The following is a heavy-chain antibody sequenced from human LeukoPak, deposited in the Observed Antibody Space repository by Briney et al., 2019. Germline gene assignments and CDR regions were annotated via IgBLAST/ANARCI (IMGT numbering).Heavy chain of an antibody. D-gene: IGHD6-19*01. V-gene: IGHV3-23*01. CDR1: GFTFSNYA. Sequence: PGGSLRLSCAASGFTFSNYAMSWVRQAPGKGLEWVSGISGSSGNTYNADSVKGRFTISRDNSKNTLYLQVNSLRAEDTAVYYCARASVAGWYYFDYWGQGTLVTVSS. CDR3: ARASVAGWYYFDY. CDR2: ISGSSGNT. J-gene: IGHJ4*02.